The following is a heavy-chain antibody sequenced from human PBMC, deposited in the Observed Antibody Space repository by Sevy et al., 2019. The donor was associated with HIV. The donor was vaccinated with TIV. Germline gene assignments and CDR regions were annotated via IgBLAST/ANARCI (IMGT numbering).Heavy chain of an antibody. Sequence: ASVKVSCKASGGTFRNYAITWVRQAPGQGLEWMGRIIPILDVPNYAEKFQDRVTFTADKSTSTAYMEVTSLRSDDTAVYYCARERETAMVTSAFDLWGQGTLVTVSS. V-gene: IGHV1-69*04. J-gene: IGHJ3*01. CDR1: GGTFRNYA. CDR2: IIPILDVP. D-gene: IGHD5-18*01. CDR3: ARERETAMVTSAFDL.